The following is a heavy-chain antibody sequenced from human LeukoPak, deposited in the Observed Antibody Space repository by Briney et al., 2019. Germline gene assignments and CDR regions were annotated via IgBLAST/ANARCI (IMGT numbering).Heavy chain of an antibody. CDR1: GFTFSSYA. Sequence: GGSLRLSCAASGFTFSSYAMHWVRQAPGKGLEWVAVISYDGSNKYYADSVKGRFTISRDNSKNSLYLQMNSLRAEDTAVYYCARGANYVILTGYLDYWGQGTLVTVSS. CDR3: ARGANYVILTGYLDY. CDR2: ISYDGSNK. D-gene: IGHD3-9*01. V-gene: IGHV3-30*04. J-gene: IGHJ4*02.